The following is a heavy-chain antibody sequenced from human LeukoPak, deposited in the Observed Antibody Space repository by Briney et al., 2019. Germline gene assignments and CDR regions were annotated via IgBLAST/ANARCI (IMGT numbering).Heavy chain of an antibody. Sequence: GGSLRLSCAASGFTFSSYWMTWVRQAPGKGLEWVANIKVDGSESYYADSVMGRFMISRDNAKNSLYLQMNSLRVDDTAVYYCARDLGGTLTTSFFDSWGQGTLVTVSS. J-gene: IGHJ4*02. D-gene: IGHD4-11*01. CDR1: GFTFSSYW. CDR3: ARDLGGTLTTSFFDS. V-gene: IGHV3-7*01. CDR2: IKVDGSES.